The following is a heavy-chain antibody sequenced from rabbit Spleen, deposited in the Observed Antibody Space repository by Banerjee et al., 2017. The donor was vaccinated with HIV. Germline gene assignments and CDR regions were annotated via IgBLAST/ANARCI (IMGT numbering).Heavy chain of an antibody. V-gene: IGHV1S7*01. CDR2: IDPVFGYT. D-gene: IGHD4-1*01. J-gene: IGHJ4*01. Sequence: QSVEESGGRLVTPGTPLTLTCTVSGFSLSSYDMSWVRQAPGKGLEWIGYIDPVFGYTYYANWVNGRFSISRENTQNTVYLQLSSLTAADTATYFCVREVAAKFNLWGPGTLVTVS. CDR1: GFSLSSYD. CDR3: VREVAAKFNL.